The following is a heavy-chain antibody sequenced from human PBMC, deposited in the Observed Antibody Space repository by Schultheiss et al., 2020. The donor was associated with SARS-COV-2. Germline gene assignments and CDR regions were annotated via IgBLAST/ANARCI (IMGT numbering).Heavy chain of an antibody. CDR1: GFTFSDHY. CDR3: ARDRWLDV. Sequence: GGSLRLSCAASGFTFSDHYMDWVRQAPGKGPEWVGRSKNKAESYTTEYAASVRGRFTISRDESLRSLYLQMNSLKTEDTAVYYCARDRWLDVWGQGTTVTVAS. J-gene: IGHJ6*02. V-gene: IGHV3-72*01. D-gene: IGHD3-16*02. CDR2: SKNKAESYTT.